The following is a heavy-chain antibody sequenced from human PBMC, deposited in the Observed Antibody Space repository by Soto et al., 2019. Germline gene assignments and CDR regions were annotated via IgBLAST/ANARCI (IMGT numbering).Heavy chain of an antibody. V-gene: IGHV4-38-2*01. D-gene: IGHD2-15*01. CDR3: ARVGWYGMDV. J-gene: IGHJ6*02. Sequence: SETLSLTCAVSGYSISSGYYWGWIRQPPGKGLEWIGSIYHSGSTYYNPSLKSRVTISVDTSKNQFSLKLSSVTAADTAVYYGARVGWYGMDVWGQGTTVTVSS. CDR2: IYHSGST. CDR1: GYSISSGYY.